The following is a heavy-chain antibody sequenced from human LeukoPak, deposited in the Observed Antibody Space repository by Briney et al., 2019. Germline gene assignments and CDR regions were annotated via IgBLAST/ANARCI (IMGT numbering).Heavy chain of an antibody. Sequence: SETLSLTCTVSGGSISSSSYYWGWIRQPPGKGLEWIGSIYYSGSTYYNPSLKSRVTISVDTSKNQFSLKLSSVTAADTAVYYCAKDRQNPTTDLFDYWGQGTLVTVSS. J-gene: IGHJ4*02. D-gene: IGHD4-11*01. V-gene: IGHV4-39*02. CDR2: IYYSGST. CDR1: GGSISSSSYY. CDR3: AKDRQNPTTDLFDY.